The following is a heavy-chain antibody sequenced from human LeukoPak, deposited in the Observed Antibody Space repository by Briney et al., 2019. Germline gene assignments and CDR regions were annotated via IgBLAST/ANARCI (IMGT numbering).Heavy chain of an antibody. D-gene: IGHD3-10*01. J-gene: IGHJ4*02. Sequence: GGSLRLSCAASGFTFSSYSMNWVRQAPGKGLEWVSSISSSSSYIYYADSVKGRFTISRDNAKNSLYLQMNSLRAEDTAVYYCARDNYYGSGSFDFDYWGQGTLVTVSS. CDR2: ISSSSSYI. CDR1: GFTFSSYS. V-gene: IGHV3-21*01. CDR3: ARDNYYGSGSFDFDY.